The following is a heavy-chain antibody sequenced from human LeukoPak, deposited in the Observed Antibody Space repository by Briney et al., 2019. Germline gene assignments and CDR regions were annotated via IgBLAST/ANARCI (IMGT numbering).Heavy chain of an antibody. J-gene: IGHJ4*02. Sequence: GGSLRLSCAVSGFTVSRNYMNWVRQAPGKGLEWVSVIYSGGSTYYADSVKGRFSISRDNSKNTPYLQMNSLRAEDTAVYYCAGGRLDYFFDYWGLGTLVTVSS. V-gene: IGHV3-66*01. D-gene: IGHD1-1*01. CDR2: IYSGGST. CDR3: AGGRLDYFFDY. CDR1: GFTVSRNY.